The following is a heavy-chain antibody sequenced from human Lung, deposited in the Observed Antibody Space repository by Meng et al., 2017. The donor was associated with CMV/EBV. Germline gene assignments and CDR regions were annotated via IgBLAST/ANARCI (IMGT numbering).Heavy chain of an antibody. CDR3: ARGKQDAWELLAY. CDR2: IDESGST. V-gene: IGHV4-4*02. D-gene: IGHD1-26*01. CDR1: GVSISSNIR. Sequence: VQVPESGPGLVKPSGTLSLTCGVAGVSISSNIRWTWVRQPPGKGLEWIGDIDESGSTNYNPSLNSRISISLDKSKNHFSLKVNSVTAADTAVYYCARGKQDAWELLAYWGQGALVTVSS. J-gene: IGHJ4*02.